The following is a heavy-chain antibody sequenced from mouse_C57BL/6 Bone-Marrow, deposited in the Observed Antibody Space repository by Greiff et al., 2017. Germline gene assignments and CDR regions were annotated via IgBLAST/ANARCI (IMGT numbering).Heavy chain of an antibody. J-gene: IGHJ2*01. D-gene: IGHD2-3*01. Sequence: QVQLQQSGAELVRPGASVTLSCKASGYTFTDYEMHWVKQTPVHGLEWIGAIDPETGGTAYNQKFKGKAILTADKSSSTAYMELRSLTSEDSAVYYCTRPLYGGYSLSFDYWGQGTTLTVSS. CDR1: GYTFTDYE. CDR2: IDPETGGT. CDR3: TRPLYGGYSLSFDY. V-gene: IGHV1-15*01.